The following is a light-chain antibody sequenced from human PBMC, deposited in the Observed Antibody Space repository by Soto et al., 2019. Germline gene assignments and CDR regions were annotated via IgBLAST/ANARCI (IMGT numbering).Light chain of an antibody. J-gene: IGLJ1*01. CDR1: SSDVGGYNY. Sequence: QSALTQPPSASGSPGQSVTISCTGTSSDVGGYNYVSWYQQHPGKAPKVMIYDVNKRPSGVPDRFSGSKSGNTASLTISGLQAEDEADYYCCSYAGSSTSYVFGTGTKLTVL. V-gene: IGLV2-8*01. CDR2: DVN. CDR3: CSYAGSSTSYV.